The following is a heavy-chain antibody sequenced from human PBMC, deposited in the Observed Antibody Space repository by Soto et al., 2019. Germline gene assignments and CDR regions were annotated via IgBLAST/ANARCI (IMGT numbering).Heavy chain of an antibody. CDR3: ARYSSTTNPV. D-gene: IGHD2-2*01. V-gene: IGHV1-8*01. CDR2: MNPNSGNT. CDR1: GYTFTDYD. Sequence: QVQLVQSGAEVRRPGTSVMVSCKTSGYTFTDYDINWVRQATGQGLEWMGWMNPNSGNTGYAQKFQGRVSMTRNTATSTAYMDLSSLRSDDTAIYYCARYSSTTNPVWGQGTMVTVSS. J-gene: IGHJ3*01.